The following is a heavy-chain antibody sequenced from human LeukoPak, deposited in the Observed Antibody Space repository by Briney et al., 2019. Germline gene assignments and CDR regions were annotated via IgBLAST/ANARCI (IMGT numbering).Heavy chain of an antibody. J-gene: IGHJ4*02. D-gene: IGHD6-19*01. CDR2: IYYSGST. CDR3: ARHEQWLVPVDY. V-gene: IGHV4-59*08. Sequence: SETLSLTCTVSGGSISSYYWSWIRQPPGKGLEWIGYIYYSGSTNYNPSLKSRVTISMDTSKNEFSLRLSSVTAADTAVYYCARHEQWLVPVDYWGQGTLVTVSS. CDR1: GGSISSYY.